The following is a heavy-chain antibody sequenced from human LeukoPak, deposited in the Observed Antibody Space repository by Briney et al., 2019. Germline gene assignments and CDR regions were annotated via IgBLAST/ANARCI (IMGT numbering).Heavy chain of an antibody. J-gene: IGHJ4*02. CDR3: ARSIELWPHFDY. Sequence: SETLSLTCTVSGGSISSSPYYWGWIRQPPGKGLEWIGSTYYSESTYYNPSLKSRATISVDTSKNQFSLKLSSVTAADTAVYYCARSIELWPHFDYWGQGTLVTVSS. V-gene: IGHV4-39*01. D-gene: IGHD5-18*01. CDR1: GGSISSSPYY. CDR2: TYYSEST.